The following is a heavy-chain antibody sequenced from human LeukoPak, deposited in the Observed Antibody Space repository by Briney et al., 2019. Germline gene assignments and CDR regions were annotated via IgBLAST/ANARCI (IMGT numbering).Heavy chain of an antibody. CDR2: IHGSGNT. Sequence: TSETLSLTCSVSGGSISSYYWSWIRQPPGKGLEWIGDIHGSGNTNYNPSLKSRLSMSLDTSRNQFSLNLTSVTAADTATYYCARETMLAGFASGLGFNYWGQGILVIVSS. CDR1: GGSISSYY. D-gene: IGHD6-19*01. CDR3: ARETMLAGFASGLGFNY. V-gene: IGHV4-59*01. J-gene: IGHJ4*02.